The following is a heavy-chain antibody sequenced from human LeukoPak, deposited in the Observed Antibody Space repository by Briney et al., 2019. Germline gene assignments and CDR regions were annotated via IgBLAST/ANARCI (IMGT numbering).Heavy chain of an antibody. CDR1: GFTFSSYW. V-gene: IGHV3-7*01. J-gene: IGHJ5*02. CDR2: TKQDGSEK. Sequence: GGSLRLSCAASGFTFSSYWMSWVRQAPGKGLEWVANTKQDGSEKYYVDSVKGRFTISRDNAKNSLYLQMNSLRAEDTAVYYCAREGSSGWLNWFDPWGQGTLVTVSS. CDR3: AREGSSGWLNWFDP. D-gene: IGHD6-19*01.